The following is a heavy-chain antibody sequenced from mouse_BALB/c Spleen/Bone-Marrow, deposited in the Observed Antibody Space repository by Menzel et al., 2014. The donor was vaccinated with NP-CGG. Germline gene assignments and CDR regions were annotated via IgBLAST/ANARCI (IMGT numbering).Heavy chain of an antibody. Sequence: EVQVVESGGGLVQPGGSLKLSCAASGFTFSSYGMSWVRQTPDKRLELVATINSNGGSTYYPDSVKGRFTISRDNAKNTLYLQMSSLKSEDTAMYYCAGDYYGSSDYWGQGTTLTVSS. CDR3: AGDYYGSSDY. CDR2: INSNGGST. D-gene: IGHD1-1*01. V-gene: IGHV5-6-3*01. J-gene: IGHJ2*01. CDR1: GFTFSSYG.